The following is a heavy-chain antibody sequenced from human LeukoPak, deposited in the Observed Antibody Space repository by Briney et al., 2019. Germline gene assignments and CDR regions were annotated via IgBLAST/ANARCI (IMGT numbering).Heavy chain of an antibody. J-gene: IGHJ6*02. Sequence: SETLSLTCTVSGGSISSYYWSWIRQPAGKGLEWIGRIYTSGSPNYNPSLKSRVNMSVDTSKNQFSLKLSCVTAADTAVYYCAREGEYSSSWYDYYYYGMDVWGQGTTVTVSS. V-gene: IGHV4-4*07. CDR2: IYTSGSP. CDR3: AREGEYSSSWYDYYYYGMDV. D-gene: IGHD6-13*01. CDR1: GGSISSYY.